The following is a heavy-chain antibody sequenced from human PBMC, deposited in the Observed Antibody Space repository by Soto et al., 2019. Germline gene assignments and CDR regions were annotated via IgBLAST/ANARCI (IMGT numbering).Heavy chain of an antibody. J-gene: IGHJ4*02. D-gene: IGHD3-3*01. Sequence: ASSEGLLQASGYTFTGYYMHWVRQAPGQGLEWMGWINPNSGGTNYAQKFQGRVTMTRDTSISTAYMELSRLRSDDTAVYYCARAITIFGVDFDYWGQGTLVTVSS. V-gene: IGHV1-2*02. CDR1: GYTFTGYY. CDR3: ARAITIFGVDFDY. CDR2: INPNSGGT.